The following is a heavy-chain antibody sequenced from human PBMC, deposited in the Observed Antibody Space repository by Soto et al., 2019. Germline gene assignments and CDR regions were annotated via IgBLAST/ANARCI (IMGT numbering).Heavy chain of an antibody. J-gene: IGHJ4*02. V-gene: IGHV3-33*05. CDR1: GSTFRSYV. CDR2: TSYDGSNN. CDR3: ARWGRTGGLDV. Sequence: QVQLVESGGGVVQPGTSLRLSCVGSGSTFRSYVIHWVRQAPGKGLEWVALTSYDGSNNFYGDSVKGRFTISRDNSRNTVELQMGSLRLEDTALYYCARWGRTGGLDVWGQGTLVSVSS. D-gene: IGHD3-16*01.